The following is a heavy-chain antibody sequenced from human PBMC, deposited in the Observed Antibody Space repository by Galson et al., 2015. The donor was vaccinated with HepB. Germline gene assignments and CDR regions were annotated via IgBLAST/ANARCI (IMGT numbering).Heavy chain of an antibody. CDR1: GLRVNNSA. D-gene: IGHD2-21*02. Sequence: SLRLSCAASGLRVNNSALRCVRQAPGTGLEWVSTITARSGDTLYADSVQGRFTVSRDNATNMVFLHMNSLTVADSAIYYCAKDAIIYGDNPWYFDYWGQGTLVAVSS. V-gene: IGHV3-23*01. J-gene: IGHJ4*02. CDR2: ITARSGDT. CDR3: AKDAIIYGDNPWYFDY.